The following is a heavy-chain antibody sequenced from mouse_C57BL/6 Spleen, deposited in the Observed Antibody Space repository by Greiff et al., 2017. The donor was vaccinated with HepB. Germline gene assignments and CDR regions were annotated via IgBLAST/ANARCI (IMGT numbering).Heavy chain of an antibody. Sequence: VQLQQPGAELVRPGSSVKLSCKASGYTFTSYWMHWVKQRPIQGLEWIGNIDPSDSETHYNQKFKDKATLTVDKSSSTAYMQLSSLTSEDSAVYYCARWADGYLTGYFDVWGTGTTVTVSS. D-gene: IGHD2-3*01. CDR2: IDPSDSET. CDR1: GYTFTSYW. V-gene: IGHV1-52*01. J-gene: IGHJ1*03. CDR3: ARWADGYLTGYFDV.